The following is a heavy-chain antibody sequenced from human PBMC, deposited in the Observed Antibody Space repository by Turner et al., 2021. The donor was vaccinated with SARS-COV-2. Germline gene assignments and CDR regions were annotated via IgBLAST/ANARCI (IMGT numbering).Heavy chain of an antibody. Sequence: EVRLVESGGGLVQPGGSLRLACAVSGFTVSNNYMSWARQAPGKGLEWVSVIYSGGNTIYADSVKGRFTISRDSSKNTLDLQMNSLRPEDTAVYYCARKNYGADRDYWGQGTLVTVSS. CDR2: IYSGGNT. CDR1: GFTVSNNY. V-gene: IGHV3-53*04. J-gene: IGHJ4*02. CDR3: ARKNYGADRDY. D-gene: IGHD4-17*01.